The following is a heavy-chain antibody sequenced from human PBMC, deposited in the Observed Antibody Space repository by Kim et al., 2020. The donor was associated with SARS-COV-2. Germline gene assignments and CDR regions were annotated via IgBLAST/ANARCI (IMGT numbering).Heavy chain of an antibody. CDR1: GGSISSGGYY. CDR3: ARAPITMIVVVTAFDY. Sequence: SETLFLTCTVSGGSISSGGYYWSWIRQHPGKGLEWIGYIYYSGSTYYNPSLKSRVTISVDTSKNQFSLKLSSVTAADTAVYYCARAPITMIVVVTAFDYWGQGTLVTVSS. D-gene: IGHD3-22*01. V-gene: IGHV4-31*03. J-gene: IGHJ4*02. CDR2: IYYSGST.